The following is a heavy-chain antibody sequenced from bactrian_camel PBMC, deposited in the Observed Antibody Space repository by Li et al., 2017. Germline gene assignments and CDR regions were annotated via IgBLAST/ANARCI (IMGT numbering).Heavy chain of an antibody. CDR1: GYTYSTDR. Sequence: QVQLVESGGGSVQAGGSLRLSCAASGYTYSTDRMGWFRQAPGKGLEWVSSVYTGGGSTYYADSVKGRFTISKDNAKNTLYLQMNNLKPDDTAAYLCAADPFFAVASFCRGANYWGQGTQVTVS. CDR3: AADPFFAVASFCRGANY. V-gene: IGHV3-2*01. D-gene: IGHD4*01. CDR2: VYTGGGST. J-gene: IGHJ4*01.